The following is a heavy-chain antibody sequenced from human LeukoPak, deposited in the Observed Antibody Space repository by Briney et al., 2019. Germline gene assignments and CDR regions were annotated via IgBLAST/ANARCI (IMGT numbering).Heavy chain of an antibody. D-gene: IGHD4-17*01. Sequence: PGGSLRLSCEASGFTVSSNYMNWVRQAPGKGLEWVSVIYSGGSTYYADSVKGRFTISRDSSKNTLYLQMNILRAEDTAVYYCARDLGVTTVTTFLDYWGQGTLVTVSS. CDR3: ARDLGVTTVTTFLDY. CDR2: IYSGGST. CDR1: GFTVSSNY. J-gene: IGHJ4*02. V-gene: IGHV3-66*01.